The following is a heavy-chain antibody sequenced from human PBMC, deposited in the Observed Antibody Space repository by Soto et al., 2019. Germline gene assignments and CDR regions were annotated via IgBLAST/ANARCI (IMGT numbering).Heavy chain of an antibody. V-gene: IGHV4-34*01. D-gene: IGHD4-17*01. J-gene: IGHJ4*02. CDR1: GGSFSCYY. CDR3: ARFSGHYGGNSQPYYVDC. CDR2: INHSGST. Sequence: PSETLSLTCAVYGGSFSCYYWRWIRQPPWKGLEWIGEINHSGSTNYNPSLKSRVTISVDTSKNQFSLKLSSVTAADTAVYYCARFSGHYGGNSQPYYVDCPGQATRVTVSS.